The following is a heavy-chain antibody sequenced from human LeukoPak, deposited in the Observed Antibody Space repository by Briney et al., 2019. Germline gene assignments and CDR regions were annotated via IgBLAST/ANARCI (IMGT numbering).Heavy chain of an antibody. V-gene: IGHV4-59*12. J-gene: IGHJ5*02. CDR1: GGSISSYY. CDR2: IYYSGST. CDR3: ARLWDCSSTSCYGWFDP. D-gene: IGHD2-2*01. Sequence: SECPSLTCTVAGGSISSYYWSWIRQPPGKGLEWIGYIYYSGSTNYNPSLKSRVTISVDTSKNQFSLKLSSVTAADTAVYYCARLWDCSSTSCYGWFDPWGQGTLVTVSS.